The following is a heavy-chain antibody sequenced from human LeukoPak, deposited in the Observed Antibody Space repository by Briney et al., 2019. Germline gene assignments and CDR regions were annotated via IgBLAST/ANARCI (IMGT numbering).Heavy chain of an antibody. V-gene: IGHV1-18*01. Sequence: ASVKVSCKASGYTFTSYGISWVRQAPGQGLEWMGWISAYNGNTNYAQKLQGRVTMTTDTSTSTAYMELRSLRSDDTAVYCCARDRSSGWYGDYWGQGTLVTVSS. CDR3: ARDRSSGWYGDY. J-gene: IGHJ4*02. CDR1: GYTFTSYG. CDR2: ISAYNGNT. D-gene: IGHD6-19*01.